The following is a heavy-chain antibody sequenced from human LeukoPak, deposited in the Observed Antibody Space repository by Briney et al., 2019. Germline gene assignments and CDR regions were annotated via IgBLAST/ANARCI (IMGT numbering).Heavy chain of an antibody. CDR2: MKSDVRRT. D-gene: IGHD2-21*02. CDR1: GFTFSTSW. V-gene: IGHV3-74*01. J-gene: IGHJ4*02. Sequence: AGSLRLSCAASGFTFSTSWMHWVRQAPGKVLVWAARMKSDVRRTDYADSVKGRFTISRDDANKILYLQMNSPRTEDTAVYFCTAIRPDYWGQGTVVTVSS. CDR3: TAIRPDY.